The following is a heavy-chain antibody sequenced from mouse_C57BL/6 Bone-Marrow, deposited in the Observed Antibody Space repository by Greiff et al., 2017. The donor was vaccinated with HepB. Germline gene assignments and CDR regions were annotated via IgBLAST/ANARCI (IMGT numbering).Heavy chain of an antibody. D-gene: IGHD1-1*01. CDR2: ISDGGSYT. V-gene: IGHV5-4*03. CDR1: GFTFSSYA. Sequence: DVKLVESGGGLVKPGGSLKLSCAASGFTFSSYAMSWVRQTPEKRLEWVATISDGGSYTYYPDNVKGRFTISRDNAKNNLYLQMSHLKSEDTAMYYCARVYYYGSSHHYYAMDYWGQGTSVTVSS. J-gene: IGHJ4*01. CDR3: ARVYYYGSSHHYYAMDY.